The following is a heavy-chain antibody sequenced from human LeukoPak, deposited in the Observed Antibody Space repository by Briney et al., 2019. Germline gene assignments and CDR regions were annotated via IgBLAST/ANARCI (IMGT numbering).Heavy chain of an antibody. CDR1: GFTFSGSG. Sequence: AGSLRLSCAASGFTFSGSGKHWVRQAPGKGLEWMTFIRYDGSNKYYTDSVKGRFTISRDNSKNTLYLQMDSLRAEDTAVYYCARDYDFWSGYYSPTRGYFGYWGQGTLVTVSS. J-gene: IGHJ4*02. CDR3: ARDYDFWSGYYSPTRGYFGY. CDR2: IRYDGSNK. D-gene: IGHD3-3*01. V-gene: IGHV3-30*02.